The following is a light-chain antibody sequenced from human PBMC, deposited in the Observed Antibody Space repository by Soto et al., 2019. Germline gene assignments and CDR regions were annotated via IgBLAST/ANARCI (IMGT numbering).Light chain of an antibody. Sequence: DIVMTQSPLSLPVTPGEPASISCRSSQSLLHSIGYTYLDWDLQKPGQSPQLLIYLGSNRASGAPDMLSGSGSGTDFTLKISRVEAEDVGVYYCMQALQTPPTFGPGTKVDIK. CDR1: QSLLHSIGYTY. CDR2: LGS. CDR3: MQALQTPPT. V-gene: IGKV2-28*01. J-gene: IGKJ3*01.